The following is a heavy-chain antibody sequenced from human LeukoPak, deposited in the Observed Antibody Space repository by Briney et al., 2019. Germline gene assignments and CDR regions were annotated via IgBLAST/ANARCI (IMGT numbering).Heavy chain of an antibody. J-gene: IGHJ3*02. CDR1: GYTFTAYY. CDR2: INSNIGDT. Sequence: ASVTVSCKASGYTFTAYYMHWVRQAPGQGLEWMGWINSNIGDTNSAEKFQGRVSMTRDTSTTTLYMELRRLTSDDTAVYYCARERLNGERGFDIWGQGTMVTVSS. V-gene: IGHV1-2*02. CDR3: ARERLNGERGFDI. D-gene: IGHD7-27*01.